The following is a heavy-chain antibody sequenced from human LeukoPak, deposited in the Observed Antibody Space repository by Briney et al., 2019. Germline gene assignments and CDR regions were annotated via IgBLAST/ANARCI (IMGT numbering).Heavy chain of an antibody. J-gene: IGHJ5*02. Sequence: GGSLRLSCAASGFIFNRNGMHWIRQAPGKGLEWLTFIWNDGTRPFYADSVKGRFTISRDNSRNTLSLQMNSLRVEDTAVYYCVRLVSRGITGGWFDTWGQGTLVTVSS. CDR2: IWNDGTRP. D-gene: IGHD3-10*01. CDR3: VRLVSRGITGGWFDT. V-gene: IGHV3-33*01. CDR1: GFIFNRNG.